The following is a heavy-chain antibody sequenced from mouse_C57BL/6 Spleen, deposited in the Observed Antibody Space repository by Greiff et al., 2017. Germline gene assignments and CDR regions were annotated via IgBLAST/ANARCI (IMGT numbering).Heavy chain of an antibody. J-gene: IGHJ4*01. D-gene: IGHD4-1*02. CDR3: ARGPTGTFDYAMDY. Sequence: QVLLQQSGAELVKPGASVKISCKASGYAFSSYWMNWVKQRPGKGLEWIGQIYPGDGDTNYNGKFKGKATLTADKSSSTAYMQLSSLTSEDSAVYCCARGPTGTFDYAMDYWGQGTSVTVSS. CDR2: IYPGDGDT. CDR1: GYAFSSYW. V-gene: IGHV1-80*01.